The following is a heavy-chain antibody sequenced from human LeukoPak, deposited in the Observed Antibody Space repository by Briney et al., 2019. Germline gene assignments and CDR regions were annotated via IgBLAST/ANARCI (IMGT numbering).Heavy chain of an antibody. D-gene: IGHD4-23*01. CDR3: AKRSDYGDNGNYFDY. J-gene: IGHJ4*02. CDR1: GFTFSSNG. CDR2: ISGRDSNT. Sequence: GGSLILSCAASGFTFSSNGMSWVRQAPGKWLEWVSTISGRDSNTYYADSVEGRFTISRDNSKNTLYLQMNSLRAEDTAVYYCAKRSDYGDNGNYFDYWGQGIPVTVSS. V-gene: IGHV3-23*01.